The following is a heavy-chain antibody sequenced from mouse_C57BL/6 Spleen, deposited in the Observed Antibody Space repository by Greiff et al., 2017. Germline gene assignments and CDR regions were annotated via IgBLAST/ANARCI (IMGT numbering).Heavy chain of an antibody. CDR1: GYTFTSYW. CDR2: INPSSGYT. V-gene: IGHV1-7*01. CDR3: ARGRYDYSAWFAY. D-gene: IGHD2-4*01. J-gene: IGHJ3*01. Sequence: VQLQQSGAELAKPGASVKLSCKASGYTFTSYWMHWVKQRPGQGLEWIGYINPSSGYTKYNQKFKDKATLTADKSSSTAYMQLSSLTYEDSAGYYCARGRYDYSAWFAYWGQGTLVTVSA.